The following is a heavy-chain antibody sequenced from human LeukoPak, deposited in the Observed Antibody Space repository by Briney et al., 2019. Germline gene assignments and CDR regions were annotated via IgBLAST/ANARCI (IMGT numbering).Heavy chain of an antibody. Sequence: GGSLRLSCAASGFTFDNYNMNWVRQAPGKGLEWVSSISSGTNYVFEADSVKGRFTVTKDTALNSLSLQMNSLRADDTAVYYCARSAGGNYFDYWDQGTLVTVSS. J-gene: IGHJ4*02. CDR3: ARSAGGNYFDY. V-gene: IGHV3-21*01. CDR1: GFTFDNYN. CDR2: ISSGTNYV. D-gene: IGHD2-8*02.